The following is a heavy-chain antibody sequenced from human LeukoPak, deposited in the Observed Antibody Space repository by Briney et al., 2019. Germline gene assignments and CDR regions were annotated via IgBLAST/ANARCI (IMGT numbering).Heavy chain of an antibody. V-gene: IGHV3-7*01. CDR1: GFTFSSYW. J-gene: IGHJ4*02. CDR3: ARDKGTVSGFLFSGYFDY. Sequence: TGGSLRPSCAASGFTFSSYWMSWVRQAPGKGLEWVANIKQDGSEKYYVDSVKGRFTISRDNAKNSLYLQMNSLRAEDTAVYYCARDKGTVSGFLFSGYFDYWGQGTLVTVSS. D-gene: IGHD6-19*01. CDR2: IKQDGSEK.